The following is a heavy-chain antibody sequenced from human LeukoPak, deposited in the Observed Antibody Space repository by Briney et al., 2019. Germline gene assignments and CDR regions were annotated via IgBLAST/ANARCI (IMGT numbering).Heavy chain of an antibody. D-gene: IGHD3-22*01. CDR2: FDPEDGET. Sequence: ASVKVSCKVSGYTLTELSMHWVRQAPGKGLEWMGGFDPEDGETIYAQKFQGRVTMTEDTSTDTAYMELSSLRSEDTAVYYCARGPMEDYYDSSGYSPGAFDIWGQGTMVTVSS. CDR1: GYTLTELS. CDR3: ARGPMEDYYDSSGYSPGAFDI. V-gene: IGHV1-24*01. J-gene: IGHJ3*02.